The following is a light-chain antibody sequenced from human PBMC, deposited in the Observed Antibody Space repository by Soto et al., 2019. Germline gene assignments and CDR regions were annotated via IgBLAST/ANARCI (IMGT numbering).Light chain of an antibody. Sequence: DIQATQSPSSVSASVGDRFTITCRASQDIAGYLAWYQHKPGRTPEXXIHGASRLQSGVPARFSGSGSGTDFTLSINSLKHEDFATYYCQQAYSFTITFGQGTRLEIK. J-gene: IGKJ5*01. CDR1: QDIAGY. V-gene: IGKV1D-12*01. CDR3: QQAYSFTIT. CDR2: GAS.